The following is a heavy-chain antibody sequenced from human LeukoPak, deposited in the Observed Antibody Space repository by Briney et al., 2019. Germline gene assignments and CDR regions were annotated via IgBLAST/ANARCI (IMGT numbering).Heavy chain of an antibody. Sequence: SETLSLTCTVSGGSISSSSYYWGWIRQPPAKGLEWIGSIYYSGSTYYNPSLKSRVTISVDTSKNQFSLKLSSVTAADTAVYYCARDGKYYYDSSGYYDYWGQGTLVTVSS. CDR3: ARDGKYYYDSSGYYDY. CDR1: GGSISSSSYY. J-gene: IGHJ4*02. CDR2: IYYSGST. V-gene: IGHV4-39*07. D-gene: IGHD3-22*01.